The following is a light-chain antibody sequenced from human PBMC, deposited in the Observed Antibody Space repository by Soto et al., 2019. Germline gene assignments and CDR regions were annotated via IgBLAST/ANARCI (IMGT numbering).Light chain of an antibody. CDR1: SSDIGGYNY. V-gene: IGLV2-14*01. Sequence: QSVLTQPASVSGSPGQSITISCTGTSSDIGGYNYVSWYQQHPGKAPKVLIFEVNHRPSGVSSRFSASKSGNTASLTISGLQAEDESDYYCGSYRRSSTPSYVFGSGTKVTVL. CDR2: EVN. CDR3: GSYRRSSTPSYV. J-gene: IGLJ1*01.